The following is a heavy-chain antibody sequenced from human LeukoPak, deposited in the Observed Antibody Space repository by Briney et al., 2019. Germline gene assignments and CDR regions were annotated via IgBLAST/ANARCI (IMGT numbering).Heavy chain of an antibody. J-gene: IGHJ4*02. CDR3: ARDDGTAGYTRGNFEY. D-gene: IGHD1-1*01. Sequence: GGSLRLSCAAFGLTYSDAWMSWVRQAPGKGLEWVAVISYDGSNEYYADSVKGRLTISRDNSKNTLYLQMNSLRPEDTAVYYCARDDGTAGYTRGNFEYWGQGTLVTVSS. CDR1: GLTYSDAW. V-gene: IGHV3-30-3*01. CDR2: ISYDGSNE.